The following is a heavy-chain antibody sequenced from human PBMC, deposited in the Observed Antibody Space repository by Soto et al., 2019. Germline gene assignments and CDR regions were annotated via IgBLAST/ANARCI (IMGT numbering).Heavy chain of an antibody. CDR2: ISNSGTYV. D-gene: IGHD6-19*01. J-gene: IGHJ4*02. Sequence: EEHLVESGGGLVKPGGSLRLSCAASGFIFGIYTMNWVRQAPGKGLEWVSSISNSGTYVTYADTVKGRFTISRDNDKNCLFLQMNSLRADDTAVYYCATARAQWLEGSRADYWGQETLVTVSS. CDR3: ATARAQWLEGSRADY. V-gene: IGHV3-21*06. CDR1: GFIFGIYT.